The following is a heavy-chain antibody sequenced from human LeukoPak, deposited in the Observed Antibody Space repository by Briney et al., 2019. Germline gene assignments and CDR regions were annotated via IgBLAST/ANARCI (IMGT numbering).Heavy chain of an antibody. CDR3: AKSPGTTGYYYMDV. CDR2: IYDSGST. D-gene: IGHD1-1*01. CDR1: GGSISSYY. J-gene: IGHJ6*03. Sequence: PSETLSLTCTVSGGSISSYYWSWIRQPPGTGLQWIGYIYDSGSTNYNPSLKSRVTISVDTSKNEFSLKLSSVNAADTAVYYCAKSPGTTGYYYMDVWGKGTTVTVSS. V-gene: IGHV4-59*01.